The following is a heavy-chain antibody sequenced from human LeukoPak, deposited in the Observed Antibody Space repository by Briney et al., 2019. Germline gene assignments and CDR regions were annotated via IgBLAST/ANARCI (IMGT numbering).Heavy chain of an antibody. CDR2: INPNSGGT. D-gene: IGHD4-23*01. CDR3: ARHPGKVTNDWYFDL. Sequence: ASVKVSCTASGYXFTGYYIHWVRQAPGQGLEWMGWINPNSGGTNYAQKFQGRVTMTRDTSITTAYMELSRLSSDDTAVYYCARHPGKVTNDWYFDLWGRGTLVTVSS. V-gene: IGHV1-2*02. CDR1: GYXFTGYY. J-gene: IGHJ2*01.